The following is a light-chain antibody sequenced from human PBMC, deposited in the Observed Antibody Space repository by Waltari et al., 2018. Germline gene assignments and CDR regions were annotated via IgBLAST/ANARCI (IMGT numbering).Light chain of an antibody. V-gene: IGKV1-5*01. Sequence: DIQMTQSPSTLSASVGDRVTITCRASQSINNWLAWYQQKPGKAPKLLIYDASSLESGVPSRFSGRGSGTEFTLTINSLQPDDFATYYCQQYDNYLTFGQGTKVEIK. J-gene: IGKJ1*01. CDR2: DAS. CDR1: QSINNW. CDR3: QQYDNYLT.